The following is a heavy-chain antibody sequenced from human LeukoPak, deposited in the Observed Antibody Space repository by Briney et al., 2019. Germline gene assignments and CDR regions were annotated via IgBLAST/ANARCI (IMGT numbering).Heavy chain of an antibody. V-gene: IGHV3-15*01. CDR2: IKSRTDGETT. CDR1: GFIFSTDW. Sequence: GGSLRLSCAASGFIFSTDWVGWVRQAPGKGLEWVGCIKSRTDGETTEDAAPVRGRFTISRDDSRNILYLQMNSLKTHATAVYYCVAGPGWVRIVLAYWGQGNLGSVSS. D-gene: IGHD5-24*01. CDR3: VAGPGWVRIVLAY. J-gene: IGHJ4*02.